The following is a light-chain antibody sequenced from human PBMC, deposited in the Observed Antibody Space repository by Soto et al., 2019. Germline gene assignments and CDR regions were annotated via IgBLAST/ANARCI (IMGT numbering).Light chain of an antibody. CDR3: QHDNNWPAGT. CDR1: QSVSSN. J-gene: IGKJ1*01. CDR2: GSS. Sequence: EIVITQSPATLSVSPGERTTLSCRASQSVSSNLAWYQQKPGQAPSLLICGSSTRAPGIPARFSGSESGTEFTLAISTLQSEDFAVYYCQHDNNWPAGTVGQGTEVEIK. V-gene: IGKV3-15*01.